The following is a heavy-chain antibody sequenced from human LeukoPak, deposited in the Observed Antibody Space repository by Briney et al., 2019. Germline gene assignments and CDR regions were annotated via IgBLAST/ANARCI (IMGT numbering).Heavy chain of an antibody. CDR1: GFTFDDYA. CDR2: ISWNSGSI. J-gene: IGHJ5*02. D-gene: IGHD3-10*01. V-gene: IGHV3-9*01. Sequence: PGRSLRLSCAASGFTFDDYAMHWVRQAPGKGLEWVSGISWNSGSIGYADSVKGRFTISRDNAKKSLYLQMNSLRAEDTALYYCAKDSYGSGSYSWFDPWGQGTLVTVSS. CDR3: AKDSYGSGSYSWFDP.